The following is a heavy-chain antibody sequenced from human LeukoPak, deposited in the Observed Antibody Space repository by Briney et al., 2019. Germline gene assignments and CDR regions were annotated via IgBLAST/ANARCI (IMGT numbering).Heavy chain of an antibody. Sequence: GESLKISCKGSGYSFTSYWIGWVRQMPGKGLEWMGIIYPGDSDTRYSPSFQGQVTISADKSISTAYLQWSSLKASDTAMYYCARVDTAMETKVEMATIGGIAGQYYFDYWGQGTLVTVSS. D-gene: IGHD5-24*01. CDR2: IYPGDSDT. J-gene: IGHJ4*02. CDR1: GYSFTSYW. CDR3: ARVDTAMETKVEMATIGGIAGQYYFDY. V-gene: IGHV5-51*01.